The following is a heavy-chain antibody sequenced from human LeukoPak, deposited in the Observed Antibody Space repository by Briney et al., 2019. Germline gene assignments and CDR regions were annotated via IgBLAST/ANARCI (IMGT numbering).Heavy chain of an antibody. CDR3: ARDGGDDYGDPQYYFDY. CDR1: GGTFSSYA. J-gene: IGHJ4*02. Sequence: GASVKVSCKASGGTFSSYAISRVRQAPGPGLGWKGGIIPIFGTANYAQKFQGRVTSTADESTSTAYMELSSLRSEDTAVYYCARDGGDDYGDPQYYFDYWGQGTLVTVSS. CDR2: IIPIFGTA. D-gene: IGHD4-17*01. V-gene: IGHV1-69*13.